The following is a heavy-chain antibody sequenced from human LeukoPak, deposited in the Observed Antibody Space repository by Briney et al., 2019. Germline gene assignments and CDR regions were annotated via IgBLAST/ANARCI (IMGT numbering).Heavy chain of an antibody. J-gene: IGHJ3*02. V-gene: IGHV3-15*01. D-gene: IGHD6-6*01. Sequence: GGSLRLSCAASGFTFNNSWMSWVRQAPGKGLEWVGRIKRKTDGGTPDYAAPVKGRFSISRYDSKNTLYLQMNSLNTEDTAVYYCTAVKWEAARPGRPSQKNDAFDIWGQGTMVTVSS. CDR1: GFTFNNSW. CDR3: TAVKWEAARPGRPSQKNDAFDI. CDR2: IKRKTDGGTP.